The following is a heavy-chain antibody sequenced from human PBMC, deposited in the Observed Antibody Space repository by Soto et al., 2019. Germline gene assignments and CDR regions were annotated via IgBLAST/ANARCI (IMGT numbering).Heavy chain of an antibody. V-gene: IGHV4-59*01. CDR2: IYYSGST. J-gene: IGHJ6*03. CDR3: ARNLEAATWGYYYYYMDV. D-gene: IGHD2-15*01. Sequence: PSETLSLTCTVSGGCISSYYWSWIRQPPGKGLEWIGYIYYSGSTNYNPSLKSRVTISVDTSKNQFSLKLSSVTAADTAVYYCARNLEAATWGYYYYYMDVWGKGTTVTVSS. CDR1: GGCISSYY.